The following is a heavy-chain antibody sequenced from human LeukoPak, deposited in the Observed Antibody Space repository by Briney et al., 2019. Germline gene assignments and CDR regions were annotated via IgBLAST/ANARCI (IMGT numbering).Heavy chain of an antibody. Sequence: GESLKISCKGSGYSFTSYWIGWVRQMPGKGLEWMGIIYPGDSDTRYNPSFQGQVTISADKSISTAYLQWSSLKASDTAMYYCARRKFYYDSSGYYYSESNNWFDPCGQGTLVTVSS. D-gene: IGHD3-22*01. J-gene: IGHJ5*02. CDR2: IYPGDSDT. CDR1: GYSFTSYW. CDR3: ARRKFYYDSSGYYYSESNNWFDP. V-gene: IGHV5-51*01.